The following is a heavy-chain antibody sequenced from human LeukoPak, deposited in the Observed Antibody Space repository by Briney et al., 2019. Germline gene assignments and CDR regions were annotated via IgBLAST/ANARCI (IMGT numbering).Heavy chain of an antibody. J-gene: IGHJ3*02. CDR1: GFTLSSYG. V-gene: IGHV3-30*02. CDR3: ARAEMCVLRVLEWTDSRWKSDAFDI. CDR2: IRFAGSNQ. D-gene: IGHD3-3*01. Sequence: GGSLRLSCAASGFTLSSYGMHWVRQAPAKGLEWVAFIRFAGSNQYYAASVKGRFTISRDNYKNTLYLQMNSRRAEDTAVYYCARAEMCVLRVLEWTDSRWKSDAFDIWGQGRMVTVSS.